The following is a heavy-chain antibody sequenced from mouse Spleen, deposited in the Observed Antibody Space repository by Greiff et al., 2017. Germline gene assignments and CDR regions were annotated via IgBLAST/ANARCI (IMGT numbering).Heavy chain of an antibody. D-gene: IGHD1-2*01. Sequence: EVKLMESGGGLVKPGGSLKLSCAASGFTFSDYGMHWVRQAPEKGLEWVAYISSGSSTIYYADTVKGRFTISRDNAKNTLFLQMTSLRSEDTAMYYCARPLHYYGYEDYAMDYWGQGTSVTVSS. J-gene: IGHJ4*01. CDR3: ARPLHYYGYEDYAMDY. CDR1: GFTFSDYG. V-gene: IGHV5-17*01. CDR2: ISSGSSTI.